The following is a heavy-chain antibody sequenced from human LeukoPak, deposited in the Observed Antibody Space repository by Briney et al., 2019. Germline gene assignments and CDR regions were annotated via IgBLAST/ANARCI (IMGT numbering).Heavy chain of an antibody. D-gene: IGHD6-6*01. J-gene: IGHJ3*02. CDR2: ISSGRTI. CDR1: GFTFSSYE. V-gene: IGHV3-48*03. Sequence: GGSLRLSCAASGFTFSSYEMNWVRQAPGKGLEWVSYISSGRTIYYADSVKGRFTISRDNAKNSLYLQMNSLGAEDTAVYYCARLYSSSSGKAFDIWGQGTMVTVSS. CDR3: ARLYSSSSGKAFDI.